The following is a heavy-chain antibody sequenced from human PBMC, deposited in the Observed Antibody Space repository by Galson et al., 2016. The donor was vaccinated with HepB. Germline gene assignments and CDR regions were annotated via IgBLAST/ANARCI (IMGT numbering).Heavy chain of an antibody. Sequence: TLSLTCTVSGGSISSGGYYWSWIRQHPGKGLEWIGYIFYSGSTYYNPSLKSRLTISIDTSKDQFSLNLTSVTAADTAMYFCARVEPDLGLGMDVWGQGTTVTVSS. D-gene: IGHD1-14*01. J-gene: IGHJ6*02. CDR3: ARVEPDLGLGMDV. V-gene: IGHV4-31*03. CDR2: IFYSGST. CDR1: GGSISSGGYY.